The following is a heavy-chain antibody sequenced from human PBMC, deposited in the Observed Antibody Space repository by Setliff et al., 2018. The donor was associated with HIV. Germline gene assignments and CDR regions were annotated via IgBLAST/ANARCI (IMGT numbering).Heavy chain of an antibody. CDR2: IYASGT. CDR3: ARRGDLFYYAMDV. CDR1: GGSISSHF. Sequence: PSETLSLTCSVSGGSISSHFWSWIRQPPGKGLEWIASIYASGTTYNPSLKSRVTISLDTSKNQFSLKLSSVTAADTAVYYCARRGDLFYYAMDVWGQGTTVTVSS. V-gene: IGHV4-4*08. J-gene: IGHJ6*02.